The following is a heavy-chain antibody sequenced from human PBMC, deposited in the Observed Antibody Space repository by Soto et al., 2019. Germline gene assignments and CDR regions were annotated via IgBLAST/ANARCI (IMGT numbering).Heavy chain of an antibody. CDR1: GYTFTSYA. Sequence: GASVKVSCKASGYTFTSYAMHWVRQAPGQGLEWMGIINPSGGSTSYAQKFQGRVTMTRDTSTSTVYMELSSLRSEDTAVYYCAREVSNYDFWSGYYTGSWFDPWGQGTLVTVSS. J-gene: IGHJ5*02. CDR3: AREVSNYDFWSGYYTGSWFDP. D-gene: IGHD3-3*01. V-gene: IGHV1-46*01. CDR2: INPSGGST.